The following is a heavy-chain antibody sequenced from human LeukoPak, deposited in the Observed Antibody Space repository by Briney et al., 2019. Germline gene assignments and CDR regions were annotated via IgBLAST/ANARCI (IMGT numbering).Heavy chain of an antibody. CDR2: ISAYNGNT. J-gene: IGHJ4*02. CDR1: GYTFTSYG. D-gene: IGHD5-18*01. CDR3: ARVVSTAMVTPDFDY. V-gene: IGHV1-18*01. Sequence: ASVKVSCKASGYTFTSYGISWVRQAPGQGLEWMGWISAYNGNTNYAQKLQGRVTMTTDTSTSTAYMELGSLRSDDTAVYYCARVVSTAMVTPDFDYWGQGTLVTASS.